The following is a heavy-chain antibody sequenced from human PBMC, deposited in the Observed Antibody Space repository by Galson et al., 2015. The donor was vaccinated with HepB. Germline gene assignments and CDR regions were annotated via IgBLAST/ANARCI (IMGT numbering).Heavy chain of an antibody. J-gene: IGHJ5*01. CDR3: AKDASNSWFDS. D-gene: IGHD4-23*01. CDR2: LEGSGANK. Sequence: SLRLSCAASGFTFSTYGMGWVRQAPGKGLEWVSTLEGSGANKYYADSVRGRFTISRDNSKNMLYLQMNSLRAEDTALYYCAKDASNSWFDSWGQGTLVTVSS. CDR1: GFTFSTYG. V-gene: IGHV3-23*01.